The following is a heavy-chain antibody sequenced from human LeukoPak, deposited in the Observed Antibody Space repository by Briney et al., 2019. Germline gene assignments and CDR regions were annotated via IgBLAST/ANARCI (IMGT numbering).Heavy chain of an antibody. Sequence: ASVKVSCKASGSTFSSYAISWVRQAPGQGLEWMGRIIPILGIANYAQKFQGRVTITADKSTSTAYMELSSLRSEDTAVYYCARIPDQYSSGWYKEYFQHWGQGTLVTVSS. CDR1: GSTFSSYA. CDR3: ARIPDQYSSGWYKEYFQH. V-gene: IGHV1-69*04. J-gene: IGHJ1*01. D-gene: IGHD6-19*01. CDR2: IIPILGIA.